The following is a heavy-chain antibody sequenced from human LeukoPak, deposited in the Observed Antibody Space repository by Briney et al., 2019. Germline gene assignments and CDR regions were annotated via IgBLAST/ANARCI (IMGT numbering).Heavy chain of an antibody. CDR2: ISSSGSTI. Sequence: TGGSLRLSCAASGFTFSDYYMSWIRQAPGKGLEWVSYISSSGSTIYYADSVKGRFTISRDNAKNSLYLQMNSLRAEDTAVYYCARDLSSSGYDFGNDYWGQGTLVTVSS. V-gene: IGHV3-11*01. J-gene: IGHJ4*02. CDR3: ARDLSSSGYDFGNDY. CDR1: GFTFSDYY. D-gene: IGHD5-12*01.